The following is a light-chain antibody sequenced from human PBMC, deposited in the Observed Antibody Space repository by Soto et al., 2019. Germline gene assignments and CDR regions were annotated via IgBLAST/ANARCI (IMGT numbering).Light chain of an antibody. Sequence: IVMTQSPATLSLSPGESATLSCRASQSVSNNVAWYQQKPGQAPRLLVYGASTRATGFPDRFSGSGSGTEFTLTISSLQSEDSAVYYCQQYNNWPLTFGGGTKVELK. J-gene: IGKJ4*01. V-gene: IGKV3-15*01. CDR3: QQYNNWPLT. CDR1: QSVSNN. CDR2: GAS.